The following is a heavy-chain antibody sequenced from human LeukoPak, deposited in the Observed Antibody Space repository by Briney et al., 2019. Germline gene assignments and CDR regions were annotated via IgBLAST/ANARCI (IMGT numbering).Heavy chain of an antibody. D-gene: IGHD4-23*01. CDR3: ARVSGKGSGGYYYGKDI. V-gene: IGHV3-66*01. CDR1: GFTVSSNY. Sequence: GGSLRLSCAASGFTVSSNYMSWVRQAPGKGLEWVSVIYSGGSTYYADSVKGRFTISRDNSKNTLYLQMNSLRAEDTAVYYCARVSGKGSGGYYYGKDIWGQGTTVTVSS. CDR2: IYSGGST. J-gene: IGHJ6*02.